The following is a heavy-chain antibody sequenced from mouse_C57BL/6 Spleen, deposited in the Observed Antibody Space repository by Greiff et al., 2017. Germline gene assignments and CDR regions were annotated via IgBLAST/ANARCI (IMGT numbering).Heavy chain of an antibody. Sequence: VQLQQSGPGLVQPSQSLSITCTVSGFSLTSYGVHWVRQSPGKGLEWLGVIWSGGSTDYNAAFISRLSISKDNSKSQVFFKMNSLQADDTAIYYCANPYDYARNYAMDYWGQGTSVTVSS. CDR3: ANPYDYARNYAMDY. CDR1: GFSLTSYG. CDR2: IWSGGST. V-gene: IGHV2-2*01. J-gene: IGHJ4*01. D-gene: IGHD2-4*01.